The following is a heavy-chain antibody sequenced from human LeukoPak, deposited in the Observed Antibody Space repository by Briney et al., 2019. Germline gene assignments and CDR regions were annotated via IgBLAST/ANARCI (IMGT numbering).Heavy chain of an antibody. CDR1: GYSISSGYY. CDR2: IYHSGST. V-gene: IGHV4-38-2*01. D-gene: IGHD1-26*01. Sequence: SETLSLTCAVSGYSISSGYYCGWTRQPPGKGLEWIGSIYHSGSTYYNPSLKSRVTISVDTSKNQFSLKLSSVTAADTAVYYCARMIVGAFDYWGQGTLVTVSS. J-gene: IGHJ4*02. CDR3: ARMIVGAFDY.